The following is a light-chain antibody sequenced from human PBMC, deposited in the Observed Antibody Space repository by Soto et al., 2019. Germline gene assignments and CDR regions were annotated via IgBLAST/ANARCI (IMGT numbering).Light chain of an antibody. Sequence: IQMTQSPSTPSASVGVTVTITFRASQTISRWLAWYQQKPGKAPRLLIYTASTLESGVPSGFSASGSGTEFTLTISSLQPDDFATYYCQHYNSYGTFGQRTKVDIK. J-gene: IGKJ1*01. CDR2: TAS. CDR1: QTISRW. CDR3: QHYNSYGT. V-gene: IGKV1-5*01.